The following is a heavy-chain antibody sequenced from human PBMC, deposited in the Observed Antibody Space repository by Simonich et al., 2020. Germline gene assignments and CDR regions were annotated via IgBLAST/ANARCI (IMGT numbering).Heavy chain of an antibody. V-gene: IGHV2-5*01. CDR1: GFSLSTSGVG. Sequence: QITLKESGPTLVKPTQTLTLTCTFSGFSLSTSGVGVGLIRQPPGKALEWLARIYWNDDKRYSPSLKSRLTITKDTSKNQVVLTMTNMDPVDTATYYCAHRRGFFDYWGQGTLVTVSS. CDR3: AHRRGFFDY. CDR2: IYWNDDK. J-gene: IGHJ4*02.